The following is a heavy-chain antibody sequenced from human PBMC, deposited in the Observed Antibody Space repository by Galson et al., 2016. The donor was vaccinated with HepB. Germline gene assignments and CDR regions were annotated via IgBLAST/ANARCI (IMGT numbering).Heavy chain of an antibody. V-gene: IGHV3-23*01. Sequence: SLRLSCAVSGFTFNNCAMSWVRQAPGKGLEWVSSISSSGDSTYYADSVKGRFTISRDNSKNTLHLQMSSLRAEDTAVYCAKRPSGYWGPFDYWGQGTLVAVSS. CDR2: ISSSGDST. CDR1: GFTFNNCA. J-gene: IGHJ4*02. CDR3: AKRPSGYWGPFDY. D-gene: IGHD7-27*01.